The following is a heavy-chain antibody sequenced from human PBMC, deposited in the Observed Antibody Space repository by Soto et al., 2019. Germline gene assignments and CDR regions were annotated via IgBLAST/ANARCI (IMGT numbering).Heavy chain of an antibody. Sequence: QVQLVESGGGVVQPGRSLRLSCAASGFTFSNYGMHWVRQAPGKGLEWLAVISNDGSNENYADSVKGRFTISRDNSKNMEYLQTNSLRAEYRAVYYCARYSSTTNYYYGMDVWGQGTTVTVSS. CDR1: GFTFSNYG. D-gene: IGHD6-13*01. J-gene: IGHJ6*02. CDR2: ISNDGSNE. V-gene: IGHV3-30*03. CDR3: ARYSSTTNYYYGMDV.